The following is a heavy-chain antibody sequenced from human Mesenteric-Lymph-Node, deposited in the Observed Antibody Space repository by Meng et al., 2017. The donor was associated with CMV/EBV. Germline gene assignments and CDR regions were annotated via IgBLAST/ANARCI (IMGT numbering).Heavy chain of an antibody. Sequence: GESLKISCEDSGFTFSSYSMNWVRQAPGKGLVWVSRINSDGSSTSYADSVKGRFTISRDNAKNSLYLQMNSLRAEDTAIYYCARDAEYSSWCAFDIWGQGTMVTVSS. CDR1: GFTFSSYS. V-gene: IGHV3-74*01. CDR2: INSDGSST. D-gene: IGHD6-19*01. J-gene: IGHJ3*02. CDR3: ARDAEYSSWCAFDI.